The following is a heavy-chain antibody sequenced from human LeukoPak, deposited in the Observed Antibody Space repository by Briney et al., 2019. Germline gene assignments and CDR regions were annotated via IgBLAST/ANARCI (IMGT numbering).Heavy chain of an antibody. D-gene: IGHD3-10*01. J-gene: IGHJ4*02. Sequence: PGGALRLSSAPSGFTFTSYAMSSVPDAPRKGLGGGSAISGSGGMTYYDDPAKGRFTISRDNSKTTLYTQMNSLRAEDTAVYYCAKYPRYGSGSYYNPAINYFDYWGQGTLVTVSS. V-gene: IGHV3-23*01. CDR2: ISGSGGMT. CDR3: AKYPRYGSGSYYNPAINYFDY. CDR1: GFTFTSYA.